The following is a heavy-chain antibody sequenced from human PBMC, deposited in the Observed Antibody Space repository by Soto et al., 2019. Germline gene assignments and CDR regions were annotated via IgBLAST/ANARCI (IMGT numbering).Heavy chain of an antibody. V-gene: IGHV3-21*01. CDR2: ISSSSSYI. Sequence: PGGSLRLSXAASGFNFSRYNMNWVRQAPGKGLEWVASISSSSSYIYYADSVKGRFTISRDNAKNSLYLQMNSLRAEGTSVYYCARSAGDGFDIWGQGTMVTVSS. CDR1: GFNFSRYN. CDR3: ARSAGDGFDI. J-gene: IGHJ3*02.